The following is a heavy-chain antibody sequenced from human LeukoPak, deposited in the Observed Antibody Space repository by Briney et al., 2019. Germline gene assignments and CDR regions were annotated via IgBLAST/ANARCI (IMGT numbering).Heavy chain of an antibody. CDR3: ARGPKRGATMVRGAGERSDY. CDR2: IYYSGST. Sequence: SETLSLTCTVSGGSISSSSYYWGWIRQPPGKGLEWIGSIYYSGSTYYNPSLKSRVTISVDTSKNQFSLKLSSVTAADTAVYYCARGPKRGATMVRGAGERSDYWGQGTLVTVSS. V-gene: IGHV4-39*07. J-gene: IGHJ4*02. D-gene: IGHD3-10*01. CDR1: GGSISSSSYY.